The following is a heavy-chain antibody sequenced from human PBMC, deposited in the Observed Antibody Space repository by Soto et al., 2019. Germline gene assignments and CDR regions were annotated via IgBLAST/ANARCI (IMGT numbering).Heavy chain of an antibody. CDR3: ARDGGSSSHYYYGMDV. V-gene: IGHV1-69*13. CDR2: IIPIFGTA. CDR1: GGTFSSYA. J-gene: IGHJ6*02. D-gene: IGHD6-6*01. Sequence: SVKVSCKASGGTFSSYAISWVRQAPGQGLEWMGGIIPIFGTANYAQKFQGRVTITADESTSTAYMELSSLRSEDTAVYYCARDGGSSSHYYYGMDVWGQGTTVTVSS.